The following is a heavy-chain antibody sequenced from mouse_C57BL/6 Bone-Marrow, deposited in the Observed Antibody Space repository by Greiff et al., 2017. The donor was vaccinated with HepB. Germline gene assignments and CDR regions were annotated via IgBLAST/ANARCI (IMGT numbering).Heavy chain of an antibody. CDR1: GFSLTSYS. J-gene: IGHJ1*03. D-gene: IGHD2-5*01. V-gene: IGHV2-2*01. CDR3: VLYSNYWYFDV. CDR2: IWSGGST. Sequence: QVQLKESGPGLVQPSQSLSITCTVSGFSLTSYSVHWVRQSPGKGLEWLGVIWSGGSTDYNAAFISRLSISKDNSKSQVFFKMNSLQADDTAIYYCVLYSNYWYFDVWGTGTTVTVSS.